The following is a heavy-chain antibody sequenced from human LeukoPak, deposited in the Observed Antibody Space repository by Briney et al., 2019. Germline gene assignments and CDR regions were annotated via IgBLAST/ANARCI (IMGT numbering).Heavy chain of an antibody. J-gene: IGHJ6*02. D-gene: IGHD2-2*02. V-gene: IGHV1-18*01. Sequence: ASVKVSCMASGYTFTSYGISWVRQAPGQGLEWMGWISAYNGNTNYAQKLQGRVTMTTDTSTSTAYMELRSLRSDDTAVYYCARDQIMDQLLYGDYYYGMDVWGQGTTVTVSS. CDR1: GYTFTSYG. CDR3: ARDQIMDQLLYGDYYYGMDV. CDR2: ISAYNGNT.